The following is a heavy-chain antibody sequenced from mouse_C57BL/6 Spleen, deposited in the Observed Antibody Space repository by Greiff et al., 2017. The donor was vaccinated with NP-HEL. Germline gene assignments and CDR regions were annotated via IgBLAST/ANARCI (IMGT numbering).Heavy chain of an antibody. J-gene: IGHJ2*01. CDR2: INPSSGYT. Sequence: QVQLKQSGAELARPGASVKMSCKASGYTFTSYTMHWVKQRPGQGLEWIGYINPSSGYTKYNQKFKDKATLTADKSSSTAYMQLSSLTSEDSAVYYCARDSSGYLDYWGQGTTLTVSS. CDR1: GYTFTSYT. D-gene: IGHD3-2*02. CDR3: ARDSSGYLDY. V-gene: IGHV1-4*01.